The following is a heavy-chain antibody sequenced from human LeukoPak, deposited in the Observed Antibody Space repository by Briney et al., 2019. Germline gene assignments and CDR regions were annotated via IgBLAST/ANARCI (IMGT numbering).Heavy chain of an antibody. Sequence: SVKVSCKASGYTFTGYYMHWVRQAPGQGLEWMGGIIPIFGTANYAQKFQGRVTITTDESTSTAYMELSSLRSEDTAVYYCANQIGDYGSGSYAYWGQGTLVTVSS. J-gene: IGHJ4*02. V-gene: IGHV1-69*05. D-gene: IGHD3-10*01. CDR1: GYTFTGYY. CDR2: IIPIFGTA. CDR3: ANQIGDYGSGSYAY.